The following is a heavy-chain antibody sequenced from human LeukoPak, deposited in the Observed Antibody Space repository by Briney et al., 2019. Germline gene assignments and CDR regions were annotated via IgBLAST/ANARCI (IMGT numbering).Heavy chain of an antibody. D-gene: IGHD1-7*01. CDR3: ARSGLTGTTGDFDY. V-gene: IGHV3-72*01. CDR2: TRNKANSYTT. CDR1: GFTFSDHY. J-gene: IGHJ4*02. Sequence: GSLRLSCAASGFTFSDHYMDWVRQAPGKGLEWVGRTRNKANSYTTEYAASVKGRFTISRDDPKNSLYLQMNSLKTEDTAVYYCARSGLTGTTGDFDYWGQGTLVTVSS.